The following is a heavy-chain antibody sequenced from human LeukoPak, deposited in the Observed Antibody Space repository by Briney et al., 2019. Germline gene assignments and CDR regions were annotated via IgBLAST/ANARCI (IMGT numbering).Heavy chain of an antibody. CDR3: ARDGSYYGSGIPFDY. CDR1: GGSFSGYY. V-gene: IGHV4-34*01. J-gene: IGHJ4*02. D-gene: IGHD3-10*01. Sequence: SETLSLTCSVYGGSFSGYYWGWIRQPPGKGLEWIGEINHIGSTNYNPSLKSRVTISVDTSKNQFSLKLSSVTAADTAVYYCARDGSYYGSGIPFDYWGQGTLVTVSS. CDR2: INHIGST.